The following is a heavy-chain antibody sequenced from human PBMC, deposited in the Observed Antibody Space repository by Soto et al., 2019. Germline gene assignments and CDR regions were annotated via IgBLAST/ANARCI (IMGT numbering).Heavy chain of an antibody. CDR3: ARGEQYSGRIFDY. V-gene: IGHV6-1*01. Sequence: QVPLQQSGPGLVKPSQTLSVTCGISGDSVSSNSAAWNWLRQSPSRGLEWLGRTYYRSKWYNDYAVSVESRITINPDTSNNHFSLQLNFVTPEDTAVYFCARGEQYSGRIFDYWGQGTLVTVSS. J-gene: IGHJ4*02. D-gene: IGHD1-26*01. CDR2: TYYRSKWYN. CDR1: GDSVSSNSAA.